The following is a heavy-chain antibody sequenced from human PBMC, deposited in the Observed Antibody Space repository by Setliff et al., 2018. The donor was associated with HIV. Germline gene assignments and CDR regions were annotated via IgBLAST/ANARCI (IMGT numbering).Heavy chain of an antibody. CDR3: ARAPSCADSWCYMYYYYYYGMDV. CDR2: IVDSGST. CDR1: GGSFSDYN. Sequence: SETLSLTCAVYGGSFSDYNWSWIRQSPGRGLEWIGEIVDSGSTNYSPSLKSRVTISLDTSKKQFSLRLNPVTAADTGVYYCARAPSCADSWCYMYYYYYYGMDVWGLGTTVTVSS. D-gene: IGHD2-8*01. J-gene: IGHJ6*02. V-gene: IGHV4-34*12.